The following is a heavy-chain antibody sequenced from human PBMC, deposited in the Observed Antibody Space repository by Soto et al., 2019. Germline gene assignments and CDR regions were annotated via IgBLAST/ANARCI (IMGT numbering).Heavy chain of an antibody. CDR2: INAGNGNT. V-gene: IGHV1-3*01. CDR1: GYTFTSYA. Sequence: ASVKVSCKASGYTFTSYAMHWVRQAPGQRLEWMGWINAGNGNTKYSQKFQGRVTITRDTSASTAYMELSSLRSEDTAVYYCARDWTHIVAVTDPSTTRGMDVWGQGTTVSVSS. CDR3: ARDWTHIVAVTDPSTTRGMDV. D-gene: IGHD2-21*02. J-gene: IGHJ6*02.